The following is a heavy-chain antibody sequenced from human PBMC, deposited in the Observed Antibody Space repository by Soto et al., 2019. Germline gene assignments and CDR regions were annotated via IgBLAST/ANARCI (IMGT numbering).Heavy chain of an antibody. V-gene: IGHV3-33*01. J-gene: IGHJ4*02. CDR1: GFTFSHCG. D-gene: IGHD5-12*01. CDR3: ARDGGHYDVGY. CDR2: IWNDGTTT. Sequence: LVESGGGAAQPGRSLRLSCETSGFTFSHCGMHWVRQAPGKGLEWVGMIWNDGTTTHFTDSVKGRFTISRDNAKNTAYRQMNSLRDEDTAVYYCARDGGHYDVGYWGRGTLVTVSS.